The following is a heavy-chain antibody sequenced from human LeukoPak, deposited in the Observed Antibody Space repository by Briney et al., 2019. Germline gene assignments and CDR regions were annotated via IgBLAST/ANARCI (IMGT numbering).Heavy chain of an antibody. D-gene: IGHD3-22*01. CDR1: GFTFSSYG. J-gene: IGHJ4*02. Sequence: GGSLRLSCAASGFTFSSYGMSWVRQAPGKGLEWVSGISGSGGSTYYADSVKGRFTISRDNSKNTLYLQMNSLRAEDTAVYYCARDLPTYYYDSSGPGVAAHFDYWGQGTLVTVSS. CDR2: ISGSGGST. V-gene: IGHV3-23*01. CDR3: ARDLPTYYYDSSGPGVAAHFDY.